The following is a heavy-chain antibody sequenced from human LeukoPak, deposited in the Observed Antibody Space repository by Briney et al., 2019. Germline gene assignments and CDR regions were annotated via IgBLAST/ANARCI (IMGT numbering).Heavy chain of an antibody. Sequence: NPGGSLRLSCAASGFIFSAYNMNWVRQAPGKGLEWVSSISSGSSYIYYADSVKGRFTISRDNAKNSLYLQMNSLRAEDMAVYYCARAPGYRSLLDYWGQGTLVTVSS. CDR1: GFIFSAYN. J-gene: IGHJ4*02. CDR3: ARAPGYRSLLDY. V-gene: IGHV3-21*01. CDR2: ISSGSSYI. D-gene: IGHD6-13*01.